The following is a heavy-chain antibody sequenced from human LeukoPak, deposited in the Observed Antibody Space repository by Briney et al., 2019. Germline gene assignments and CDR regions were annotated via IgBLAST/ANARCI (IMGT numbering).Heavy chain of an antibody. V-gene: IGHV1-8*01. Sequence: ASVKVSCKASGYTFTSYYINWVRQATGQGLEWMGWMNPNSGNTVYAQKFQGRVTMTRNTSISTAYMELSSLRSEDTAVYYCARGPGYCSGGSCYYYMDVWGKGTTVTVSS. J-gene: IGHJ6*03. D-gene: IGHD2-15*01. CDR2: MNPNSGNT. CDR1: GYTFTSYY. CDR3: ARGPGYCSGGSCYYYMDV.